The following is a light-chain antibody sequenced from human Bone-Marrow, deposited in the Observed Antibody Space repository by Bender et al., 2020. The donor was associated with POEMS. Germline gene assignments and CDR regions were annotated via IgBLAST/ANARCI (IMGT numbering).Light chain of an antibody. Sequence: SYEVTQPPSVSVSPGQTASITCSGDDLGDKYVAWYQQKPGQSPVLVIYQDTKRPSGIPERFSGSNSGNTATLTISGTQAMDEADYDCQAWDTYSVIFGGRTKLTVL. CDR2: QDT. CDR3: QAWDTYSVI. V-gene: IGLV3-1*01. CDR1: DLGDKY. J-gene: IGLJ2*01.